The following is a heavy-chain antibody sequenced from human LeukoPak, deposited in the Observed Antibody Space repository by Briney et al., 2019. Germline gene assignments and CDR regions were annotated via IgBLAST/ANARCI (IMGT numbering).Heavy chain of an antibody. CDR2: VSGGTT. Sequence: GGSLRLSCTASGFTFGDYLMSWFRQAPGKGLEWIGFVSGGTTEYAASVKGRFTISRDDSTSTAYLQMNSLTTEDTAVYYCSRGSGWLSVYWGQGTLVTVSS. CDR1: GFTFGDYL. V-gene: IGHV3-49*03. J-gene: IGHJ4*02. CDR3: SRGSGWLSVY. D-gene: IGHD6-19*01.